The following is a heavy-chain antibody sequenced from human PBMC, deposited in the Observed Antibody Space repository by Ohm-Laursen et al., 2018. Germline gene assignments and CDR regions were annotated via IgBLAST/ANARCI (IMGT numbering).Heavy chain of an antibody. CDR2: ATGSGRST. J-gene: IGHJ5*01. Sequence: SLRLSCAASGFTFSGYAMSWVRQGPEKGLEWVSVATGSGRSTYYTGSVKGRFSISRDNSKNTLYLQMNSLRVEDTAVYYCAKGRSGGTGHGNWFESWGQGALVIVSS. D-gene: IGHD3-10*01. CDR3: AKGRSGGTGHGNWFES. CDR1: GFTFSGYA. V-gene: IGHV3-23*01.